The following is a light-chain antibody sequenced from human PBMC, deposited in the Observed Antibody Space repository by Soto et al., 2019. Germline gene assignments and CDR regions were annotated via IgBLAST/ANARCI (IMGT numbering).Light chain of an antibody. CDR3: CSYAGSHYV. V-gene: IGLV2-11*01. J-gene: IGLJ1*01. Sequence: QSARTQPRSVSGSPGQSVTISCTGTSSDVGGYNYVSWYQQHPGKAPKLMIYDVSKRPSGVPDRFSGSKSGNTASLTTSGLQAEDEADYYCCSYAGSHYVFGTGTKVTVL. CDR1: SSDVGGYNY. CDR2: DVS.